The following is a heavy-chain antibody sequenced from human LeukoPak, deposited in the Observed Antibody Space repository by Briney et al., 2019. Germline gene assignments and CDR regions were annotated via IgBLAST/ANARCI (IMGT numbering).Heavy chain of an antibody. CDR3: ARGSREMATIRGYYYYYGMDV. D-gene: IGHD5-24*01. Sequence: GGSLRLSCAASGFTFSSYWMHWVRQAPGKGLVWVSRINSDESSTSYADSVKGRFTISRDNAKNTLYLQMNSLRAEDTAVYYCARGSREMATIRGYYYYYGMDVWGQGTTVTVSS. CDR1: GFTFSSYW. J-gene: IGHJ6*02. CDR2: INSDESST. V-gene: IGHV3-74*01.